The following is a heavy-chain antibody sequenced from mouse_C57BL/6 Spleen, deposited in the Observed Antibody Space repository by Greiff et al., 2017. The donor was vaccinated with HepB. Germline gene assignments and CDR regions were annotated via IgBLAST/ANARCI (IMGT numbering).Heavy chain of an antibody. J-gene: IGHJ4*01. CDR3: ARPRNYGSRGSLAMDY. CDR2: ISSGSSTI. V-gene: IGHV5-17*01. CDR1: GFTFSDYG. Sequence: VQLQQSGGGLVKPGGSLKLSCAASGFTFSDYGTHWVRQAPEKGLEWVAYISSGSSTIYYADTVKGRFTISRDNAKNTLFLQMTSLRSEDTAMYYCARPRNYGSRGSLAMDYWGQGTSVTVSS. D-gene: IGHD1-1*01.